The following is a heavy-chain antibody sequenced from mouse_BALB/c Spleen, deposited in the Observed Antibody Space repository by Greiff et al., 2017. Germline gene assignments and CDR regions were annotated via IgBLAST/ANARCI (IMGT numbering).Heavy chain of an antibody. CDR3: ARGLYGNSYWYFDV. V-gene: IGHV5-6-5*01. D-gene: IGHD2-1*01. J-gene: IGHJ1*01. Sequence: EVQGVESGGGLVKPGGSLKLSCAASGFTFSSYAMSWVRQTPEKRLEWVASISSGGSTYYPDSVKGRFTISRDNARNILYLQMSSLRSEDTAMYYCARGLYGNSYWYFDVWGAGTTVTVSS. CDR1: GFTFSSYA. CDR2: ISSGGST.